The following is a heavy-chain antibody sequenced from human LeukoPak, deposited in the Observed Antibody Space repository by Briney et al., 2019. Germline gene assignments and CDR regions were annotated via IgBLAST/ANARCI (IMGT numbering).Heavy chain of an antibody. CDR1: GGSISSSSYY. Sequence: PSETLSLTCTVSGGSISSSSYYWGWIRQPPGKGLEWIGSIYYSGSTYYNPSLKSRVTISVDTSKNQFSLKLCSVTAADTAVYYCARAKGVYCSGGSCYFFDYWGQGTLVTVSS. V-gene: IGHV4-39*07. CDR2: IYYSGST. J-gene: IGHJ4*02. D-gene: IGHD2-15*01. CDR3: ARAKGVYCSGGSCYFFDY.